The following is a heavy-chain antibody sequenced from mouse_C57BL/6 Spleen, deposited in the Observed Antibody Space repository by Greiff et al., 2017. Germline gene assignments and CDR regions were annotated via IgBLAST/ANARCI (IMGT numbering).Heavy chain of an antibody. V-gene: IGHV5-9-1*02. J-gene: IGHJ1*03. Sequence: EVHLVESGEGLVKPGGSLKLSCAASGFTFSSYAMSWVRQTPEKRLEWVAYISSGGDYIYYADTVKGRFTISRDNARNTLYLQMSSLKSEDTAMYYCTRDPYGRDWYFDVWGTGTTVTVSS. CDR2: ISSGGDYI. D-gene: IGHD1-1*01. CDR3: TRDPYGRDWYFDV. CDR1: GFTFSSYA.